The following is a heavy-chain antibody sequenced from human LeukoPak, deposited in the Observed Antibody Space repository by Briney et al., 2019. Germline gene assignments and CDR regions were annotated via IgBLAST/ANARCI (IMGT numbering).Heavy chain of an antibody. D-gene: IGHD4-17*01. CDR2: VYYNGST. CDR1: GGSISSGGYS. Sequence: SETLSLTCAVSGGSISSGGYSWSWIRQPPGKGLEWIGDVYYNGSTNYNPSLKSRVTISADTSENQFSLKLSSVTAADTAVYYCARRWVDDYGDYEDYWGQGTLVTVSS. CDR3: ARRWVDDYGDYEDY. V-gene: IGHV4-61*08. J-gene: IGHJ4*02.